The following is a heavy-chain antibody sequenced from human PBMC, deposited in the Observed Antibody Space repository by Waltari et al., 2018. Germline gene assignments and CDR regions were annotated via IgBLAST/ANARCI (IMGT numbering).Heavy chain of an antibody. J-gene: IGHJ5*02. CDR3: ARQTLGYCTSAACRRLET. Sequence: QVQLQESGPGLVRPSETLSLTCDVSGYFINTGFFWGWVRQPPGKGLEWIGNIYYDGTTYYNPSLSQRLMISLDTSKNQFSLRLNFVDVADTAVYYCARQTLGYCTSAACRRLETWGQGILVTVSS. D-gene: IGHD2-2*03. CDR1: GYFINTGFF. V-gene: IGHV4-38-2*01. CDR2: IYYDGTT.